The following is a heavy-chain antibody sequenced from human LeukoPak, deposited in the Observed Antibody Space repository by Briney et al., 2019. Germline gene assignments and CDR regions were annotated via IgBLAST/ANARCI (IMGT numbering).Heavy chain of an antibody. CDR3: ARVRNYEVDY. CDR2: MYYSGST. D-gene: IGHD1-7*01. CDR1: GGSINSHY. V-gene: IGHV4-59*11. J-gene: IGHJ4*02. Sequence: NASETLSLTCNVSGGSINSHYWSWIRQPPGKGLEWIGYMYYSGSTDYNPSLKSRVSISIDTSKNQFSLKLSSVTAADTAVYYCARVRNYEVDYWGQRTLVTVSS.